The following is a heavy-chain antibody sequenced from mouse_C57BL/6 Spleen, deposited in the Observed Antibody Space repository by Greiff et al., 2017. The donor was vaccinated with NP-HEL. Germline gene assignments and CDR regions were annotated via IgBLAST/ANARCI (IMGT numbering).Heavy chain of an antibody. CDR1: GYTFTDYY. CDR2: INPYNGGT. J-gene: IGHJ1*03. V-gene: IGHV1-19*01. CDR3: ASGGITTVVYWYFDV. D-gene: IGHD1-1*01. Sequence: EVQLQQSGPVLVKPGASVKMSCKASGYTFTDYYMNWVKQSHGKSLEWIGVINPYNGGTSYNQKFKGKATLTVDKSSSTAYMELNSLTSEDSAVYYCASGGITTVVYWYFDVWGTGTTVTVSS.